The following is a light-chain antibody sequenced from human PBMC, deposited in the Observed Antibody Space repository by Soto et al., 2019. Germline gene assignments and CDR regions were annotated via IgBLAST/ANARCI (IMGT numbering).Light chain of an antibody. CDR3: QKYNSVPWT. CDR2: AAS. J-gene: IGKJ1*01. CDR1: QGISNN. V-gene: IGKV1-27*01. Sequence: DIQMTQSPSSLSASVGDRVTITCRASQGISNNLAWYQQKPGKAPKLLIYAASTLQSGVPSRFSGSGSGTDVTLTIRSLQPEDVATYYCQKYNSVPWTFGQGTEVEIK.